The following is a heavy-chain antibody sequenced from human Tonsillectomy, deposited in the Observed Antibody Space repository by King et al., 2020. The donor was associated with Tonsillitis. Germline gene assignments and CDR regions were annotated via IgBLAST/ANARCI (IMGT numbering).Heavy chain of an antibody. CDR1: GGSISSYY. J-gene: IGHJ3*02. V-gene: IGHV4-59*08. Sequence: VQLQESGPGLVKPSETLSLTCTVSGGSISSYYWSWIRQPPGKGLEWIGYIYYSGSTNYNPSLKSRVTISVDTSKNQFSLKLSSVTAADTAVYYCARQISGGYPIYDAFDIWGQGTMVTVSS. CDR3: ARQISGGYPIYDAFDI. D-gene: IGHD3-22*01. CDR2: IYYSGST.